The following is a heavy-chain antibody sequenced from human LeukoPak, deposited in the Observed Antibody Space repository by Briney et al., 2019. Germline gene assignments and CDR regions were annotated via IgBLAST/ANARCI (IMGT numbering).Heavy chain of an antibody. J-gene: IGHJ4*02. CDR2: ISSSGSTI. CDR3: ARGIAVAGTRGYYFDY. Sequence: GGSLRLSCAASGFTFSNAWMSWIRQAPGKGLEWVSYISSSGSTIYYADSVKGRFTISRDNAKNSLYLQMDSLRAEDTAVYYCARGIAVAGTRGYYFDYWGQGTLVTVSS. CDR1: GFTFSNAW. D-gene: IGHD6-19*01. V-gene: IGHV3-11*01.